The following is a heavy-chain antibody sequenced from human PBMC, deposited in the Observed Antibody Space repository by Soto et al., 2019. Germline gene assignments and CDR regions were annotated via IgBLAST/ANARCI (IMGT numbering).Heavy chain of an antibody. Sequence: QVQLVQSGAEVKKPGASVNVSCKASGYTFTSCNMHWVREAAGQGLAWVGMINPLGFSTTYAQKFRVRVTITRDTSTSIDYMELTNMRSEDAAVYYCARAAGRFGEQYWFDPWGQGTLVTVSS. V-gene: IGHV1-46*01. CDR2: INPLGFST. J-gene: IGHJ5*02. CDR3: ARAAGRFGEQYWFDP. D-gene: IGHD3-10*01. CDR1: GYTFTSCN.